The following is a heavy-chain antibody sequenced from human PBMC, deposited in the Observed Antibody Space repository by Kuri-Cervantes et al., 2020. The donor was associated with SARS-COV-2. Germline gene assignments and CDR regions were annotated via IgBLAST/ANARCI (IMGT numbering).Heavy chain of an antibody. CDR1: GGIFSSFL. V-gene: IGHV1-69*13. Sequence: SVKVSCKAIGGIFSSFLFSWVRQAPGQGLEWVGGIIPIFGAANFAQKFQGRVTITADEATSTAYMELSRLRSEDTAVYYCARAHISGVVHDYYYSGLDVWGLGTTVTVSS. D-gene: IGHD3-3*01. CDR3: ARAHISGVVHDYYYSGLDV. CDR2: IIPIFGAA. J-gene: IGHJ6*02.